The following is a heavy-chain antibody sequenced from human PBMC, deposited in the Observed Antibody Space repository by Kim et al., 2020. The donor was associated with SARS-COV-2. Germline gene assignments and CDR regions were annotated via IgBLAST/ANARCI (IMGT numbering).Heavy chain of an antibody. D-gene: IGHD4-17*01. CDR2: ISWNSGSI. J-gene: IGHJ1*01. V-gene: IGHV3-9*01. CDR1: GFTFDDYA. CDR3: AKDRFTWDDGEGDEGYFQH. Sequence: GGSLRLSCAASGFTFDDYAMHWVRQAPGKGLEWVSGISWNSGSIGYADSVKGRFTISRDNAKNSLYLQMNSLRAEDTALYYCAKDRFTWDDGEGDEGYFQHWGQGTLVTVSS.